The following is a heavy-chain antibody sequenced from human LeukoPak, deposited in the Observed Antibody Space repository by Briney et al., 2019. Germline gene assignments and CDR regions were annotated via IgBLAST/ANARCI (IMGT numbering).Heavy chain of an antibody. CDR1: GGSFSGYY. CDR3: ARLSLYSSSN. D-gene: IGHD6-13*01. V-gene: IGHV4-34*01. Sequence: SETLSLTCAVYGGSFSGYYWSWIRQPPGKGPEWIGEINHSGSTNYNPSLKSRVTISVDTSKNQFSLKLSSVTAADTAVYYCARLSLYSSSNWGQGTLVTVSS. J-gene: IGHJ4*02. CDR2: INHSGST.